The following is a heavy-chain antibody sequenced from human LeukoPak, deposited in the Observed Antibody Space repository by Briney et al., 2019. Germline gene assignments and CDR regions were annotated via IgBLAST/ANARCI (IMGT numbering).Heavy chain of an antibody. V-gene: IGHV3-23*01. Sequence: PGGSLRLSCAASRFTFSSYAISWVRQAPGKGLEWVSTISGSGGSTYYADSVKGRFTISRDNSKNTLYLQMNSLRAEDTAVYYCAKDLDVVVPAAMVGWFDPWGQGTLVTVSS. CDR2: ISGSGGST. D-gene: IGHD2-2*01. J-gene: IGHJ5*02. CDR3: AKDLDVVVPAAMVGWFDP. CDR1: RFTFSSYA.